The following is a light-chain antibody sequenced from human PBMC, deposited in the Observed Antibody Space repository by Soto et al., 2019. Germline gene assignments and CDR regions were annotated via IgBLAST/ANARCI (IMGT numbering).Light chain of an antibody. V-gene: IGLV2-14*01. CDR2: EVS. CDR1: SSDVGYDNY. Sequence: QSALTQPASVSGSPGQSITISCTGTSSDVGYDNYVSWFQQHPGKAPKLMIYEVSRRPSGVSNRFSGSKSANTASLTISGLQAEDEADYYCSSYTSSSTHAVFGGGTQLTVL. CDR3: SSYTSSSTHAV. J-gene: IGLJ7*01.